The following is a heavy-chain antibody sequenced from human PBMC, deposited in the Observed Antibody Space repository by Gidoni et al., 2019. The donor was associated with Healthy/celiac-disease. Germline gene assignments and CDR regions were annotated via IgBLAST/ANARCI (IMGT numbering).Heavy chain of an antibody. CDR3: AKVGDGSSNNWFDP. V-gene: IGHV3-30*18. CDR1: GFTFSSYG. CDR2: ISDDGSNK. Sequence: QVQLVESGGGVVQPGRSLRLSCAASGFTFSSYGMHWVRQAPGKGLEWVAVISDDGSNKYYADSVKGRFTISRDNSKNTLYLQMNSLRAEDTAVYYCAKVGDGSSNNWFDPWGQGTLVTVSS. J-gene: IGHJ5*02. D-gene: IGHD5-12*01.